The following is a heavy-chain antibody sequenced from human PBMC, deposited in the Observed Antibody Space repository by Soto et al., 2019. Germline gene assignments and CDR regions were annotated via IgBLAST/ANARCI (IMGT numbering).Heavy chain of an antibody. D-gene: IGHD1-26*01. J-gene: IGHJ4*02. CDR3: ARPQGSLNGLVDY. Sequence: PSETLSLTCTVSGGSISSSSYYWGWIRQPPGKGLEWIGSIYYSGSTYYNPSLKSRVTISVDTSKNQFSLKLSSVTAADTAVYYCARPQGSLNGLVDYWGQGTLVTVS. CDR1: GGSISSSSYY. CDR2: IYYSGST. V-gene: IGHV4-39*01.